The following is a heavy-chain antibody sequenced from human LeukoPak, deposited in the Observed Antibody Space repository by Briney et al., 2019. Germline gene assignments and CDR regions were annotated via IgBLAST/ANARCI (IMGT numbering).Heavy chain of an antibody. V-gene: IGHV3-48*01. Sequence: GGSLRLSCAASGFTFSSYSMNWVRPAPGKGLEGVSYISSSSSTIYYADSVKGRFTISRDNAKNSLYLQMNSLRAEDTAVYYCARDLTFWSGYYTSKYYFDYWGQGTLVTVSS. J-gene: IGHJ4*02. CDR2: ISSSSSTI. CDR1: GFTFSSYS. D-gene: IGHD3-3*01. CDR3: ARDLTFWSGYYTSKYYFDY.